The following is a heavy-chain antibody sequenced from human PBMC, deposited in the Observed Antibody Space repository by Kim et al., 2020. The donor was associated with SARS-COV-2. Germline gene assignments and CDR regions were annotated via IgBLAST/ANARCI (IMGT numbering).Heavy chain of an antibody. V-gene: IGHV4-59*08. Sequence: SETLSLTCSISGGSITTFYWGWIRQPPGKGLEWIGYVFSGGSTDYNPSLRSRVSISMDTSKNQFYLNLTSVTATDTAVYSCARQHMLTAMLGYWGQGTLV. CDR3: ARQHMLTAMLGY. CDR2: VFSGGST. CDR1: GGSITTFY. J-gene: IGHJ4*02. D-gene: IGHD3-9*01.